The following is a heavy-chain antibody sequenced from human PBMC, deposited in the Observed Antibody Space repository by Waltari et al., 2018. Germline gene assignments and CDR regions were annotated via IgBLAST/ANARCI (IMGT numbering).Heavy chain of an antibody. V-gene: IGHV4-39*01. CDR2: VSYSGTT. Sequence: QLQLQESGPRLVRPSETLSLICRVSGVSITSNRHYWAWIRQSPGQGLEWIGTVSYSGTTYTSPSHKSRVSVSRDTSKNQVSLILGSVTAADMAVYYCATYSGASVGTAAFDVWGQGTMVTVSS. J-gene: IGHJ3*01. D-gene: IGHD1-26*01. CDR1: GVSITSNRHY. CDR3: ATYSGASVGTAAFDV.